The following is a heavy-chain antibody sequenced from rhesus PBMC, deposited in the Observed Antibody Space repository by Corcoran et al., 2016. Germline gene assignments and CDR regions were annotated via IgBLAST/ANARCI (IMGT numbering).Heavy chain of an antibody. CDR2: IGGGSGST. D-gene: IGHD4-23*01. CDR1: GFSISSGIG. V-gene: IGHV4-127*01. Sequence: QVQLQESGPGLGKPSETRSLPCAVSGFSISSGIGWPGSRQPSCKGLGWIGYIGGGSGSTNYKSSLKSRVPISKDTSKNQLSLKMSCVTAADTAVYYCARGRSGTVTAIDYWGQGVLVTVSS. CDR3: ARGRSGTVTAIDY. J-gene: IGHJ4*01.